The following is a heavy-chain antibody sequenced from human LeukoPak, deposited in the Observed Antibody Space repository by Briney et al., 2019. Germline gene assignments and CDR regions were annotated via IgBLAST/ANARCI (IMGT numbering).Heavy chain of an antibody. CDR2: IIWNGGKT. D-gene: IGHD5-18*01. CDR3: AKQRGYSFGSFDY. Sequence: PGGSLRLSCAASGFSFDDYGMSWVRQAPGKGLEWVPGIIWNGGKTDYADSVKGRFTISRDNAKSSLYLQMNSLRVEDAALYYCAKQRGYSFGSFDYWGQGTLVTVSS. CDR1: GFSFDDYG. J-gene: IGHJ4*02. V-gene: IGHV3-20*04.